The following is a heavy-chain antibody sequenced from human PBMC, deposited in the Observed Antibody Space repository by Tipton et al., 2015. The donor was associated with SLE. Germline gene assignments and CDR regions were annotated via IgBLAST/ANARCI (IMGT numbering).Heavy chain of an antibody. CDR1: GFTFSSYE. V-gene: IGHV3-48*03. J-gene: IGHJ4*02. CDR2: ISSSGSTI. D-gene: IGHD6-13*01. Sequence: SLRLSCAASGFTFSSYEMNWVRQAPGKGLEWVSYISSSGSTIYYADTVKGRFTISRDNAKDSLYLQMNSLRAEDTAVYYCARTGYSSSWPAYWGQGTLVTVSS. CDR3: ARTGYSSSWPAY.